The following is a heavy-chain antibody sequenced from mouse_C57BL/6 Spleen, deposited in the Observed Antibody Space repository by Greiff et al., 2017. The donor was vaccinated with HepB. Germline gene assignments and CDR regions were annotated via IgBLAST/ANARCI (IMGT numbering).Heavy chain of an antibody. V-gene: IGHV5-17*01. CDR2: ISSGSSTI. CDR3: ARRRDGYYVYFDV. J-gene: IGHJ1*03. CDR1: GFTFSDYG. Sequence: EVQVVESGGGLVKPGGSLKLSCAASGFTFSDYGMHWVRQAPEKGLEWVAYISSGSSTIYYADTVKGRFTISRDNAKNTLFLQMTSLRSEDTAMYYCARRRDGYYVYFDVWGTGTTGTVSS. D-gene: IGHD2-3*01.